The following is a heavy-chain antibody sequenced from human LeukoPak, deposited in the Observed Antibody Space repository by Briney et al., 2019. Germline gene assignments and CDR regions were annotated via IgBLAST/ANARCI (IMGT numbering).Heavy chain of an antibody. CDR3: AKDPITMIVVVPDF. CDR2: VSGSGGST. J-gene: IGHJ4*02. D-gene: IGHD3-22*01. V-gene: IGHV3-23*01. Sequence: GGSLSLSCAASGCTFSSYAMSWVRQAPRKGVEWFSGVSGSGGSTYYEDSVKGRFTISRDNSKNTLYLQMNSLRAEDTAVYYCAKDPITMIVVVPDFWGQGTLVTVSS. CDR1: GCTFSSYA.